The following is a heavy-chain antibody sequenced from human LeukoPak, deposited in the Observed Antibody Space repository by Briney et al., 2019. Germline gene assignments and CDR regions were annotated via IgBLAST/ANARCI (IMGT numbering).Heavy chain of an antibody. D-gene: IGHD1-26*01. V-gene: IGHV6-1*01. CDR3: ARMLGATGAFDI. Sequence: SQTLSLTCAISGVSVSSNSAAWNWIRQSPSRGLEWRGRTYYRSKWYNDYAVSVKSRITINPDTSKNQFSLQLNSVTPEDTAVYYCARMLGATGAFDIWGQGTMVTVSS. CDR1: GVSVSSNSAA. CDR2: TYYRSKWYN. J-gene: IGHJ3*02.